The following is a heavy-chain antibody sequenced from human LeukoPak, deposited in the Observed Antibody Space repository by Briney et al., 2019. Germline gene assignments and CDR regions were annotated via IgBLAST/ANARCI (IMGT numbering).Heavy chain of an antibody. D-gene: IGHD7-27*01. CDR1: SGSISGHY. CDR3: ARFGPFSGNWDYLDV. Sequence: SETLSLTCTVSSGSISGHYWSWVRQPPGKDLECIGHIHYTGAAYCTPSLQSRLTFSVDTSRNQFSLRLTSVTAADTAVYYCARFGPFSGNWDYLDVWGKGTLVNVSS. V-gene: IGHV4-59*11. J-gene: IGHJ6*03. CDR2: IHYTGAA.